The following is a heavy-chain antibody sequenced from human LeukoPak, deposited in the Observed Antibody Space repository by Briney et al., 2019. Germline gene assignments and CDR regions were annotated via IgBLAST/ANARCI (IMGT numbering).Heavy chain of an antibody. V-gene: IGHV3-20*04. CDR3: AKDYMVRGVISAFDI. CDR1: GFTFDDYG. J-gene: IGHJ3*02. Sequence: GGSLRLSCAASGFTFDDYGMAWVRHAPGKGLEWVSGVNWDGYSTAYADSVKGRFTISRDNAKNSLYLQMNSLRAEDTALYYCAKDYMVRGVISAFDIWGQGTMVTVSS. CDR2: VNWDGYST. D-gene: IGHD3-10*01.